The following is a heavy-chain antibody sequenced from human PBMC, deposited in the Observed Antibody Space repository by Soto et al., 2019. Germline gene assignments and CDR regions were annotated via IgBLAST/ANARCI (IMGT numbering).Heavy chain of an antibody. CDR2: IYHSGST. CDR3: ARAVEDIAAAANNWFDP. V-gene: IGHV4-4*02. Sequence: SETLSLTCAVSGGSISSSNWWSRVRQPPGKGLEWIGEIYHSGSTYYNPSLKSRVTISVDTSKNQFSLKLSSVTAADTAVYYCARAVEDIAAAANNWFDPWGQGTLVTVSS. J-gene: IGHJ5*02. CDR1: GGSISSSNW. D-gene: IGHD6-13*01.